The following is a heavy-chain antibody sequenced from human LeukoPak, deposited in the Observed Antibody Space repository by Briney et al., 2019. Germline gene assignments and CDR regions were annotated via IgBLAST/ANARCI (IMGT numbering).Heavy chain of an antibody. V-gene: IGHV4-59*08. CDR3: ARHSGYYDSSGPFDY. D-gene: IGHD3-22*01. CDR2: IYYSGST. CDR1: GGSISSYY. J-gene: IGHJ4*02. Sequence: SETLSLTCTVSGGSISSYYWSWIRQPPGKGLEWTGYIYYSGSTNYNPSLKSRVTISVDTSKNQFSLKLSSVTAADTAVYYCARHSGYYDSSGPFDYWGQGTLVTVSS.